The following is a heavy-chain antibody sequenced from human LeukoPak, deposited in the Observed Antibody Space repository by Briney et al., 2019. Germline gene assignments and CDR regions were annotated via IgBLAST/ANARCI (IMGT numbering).Heavy chain of an antibody. CDR2: ISGSGGST. Sequence: GGSLRLSCAASGFTFSSYAMSWVRQAPGKGLEWVSAISGSGGSTYYADSVKGRFTISRDNSKNTLYLQMNSLRAEDTAVYYCARDSSGWYGLDYWGQGTLVTVSS. CDR1: GFTFSSYA. CDR3: ARDSSGWYGLDY. J-gene: IGHJ4*02. V-gene: IGHV3-23*01. D-gene: IGHD6-19*01.